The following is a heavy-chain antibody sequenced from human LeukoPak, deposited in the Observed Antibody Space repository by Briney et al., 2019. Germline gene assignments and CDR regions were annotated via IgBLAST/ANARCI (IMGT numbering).Heavy chain of an antibody. V-gene: IGHV1-69*04. D-gene: IGHD6-19*01. CDR2: IIPILGIA. J-gene: IGHJ5*02. Sequence: SVKVSCKASGGTFSSYAISWVRQAPGQGLEWMGRIIPILGIANYAQKFQGRVTITADKSTSTAYMELSSLRSEDTAVYYCASSGSGWYPRYSWFDPWGQGTLVTVSS. CDR1: GGTFSSYA. CDR3: ASSGSGWYPRYSWFDP.